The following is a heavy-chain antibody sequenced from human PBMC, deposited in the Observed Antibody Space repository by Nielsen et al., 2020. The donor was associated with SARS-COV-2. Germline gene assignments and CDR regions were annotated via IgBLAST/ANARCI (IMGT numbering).Heavy chain of an antibody. J-gene: IGHJ6*02. CDR3: AREEYGFGLDV. V-gene: IGHV4-30-4*08. CDR2: TFNSGNT. CDR1: RGSISSGDYY. D-gene: IGHD2-2*01. Sequence: SETLSLTCTVSRGSISSGDYYWSWIRQPPGKGLEWIGYTFNSGNTYYNTSLRSRVTMSLDTSKNQFSLILTSVTAADTAVYYCAREEYGFGLDVWGQGTTVRVSS.